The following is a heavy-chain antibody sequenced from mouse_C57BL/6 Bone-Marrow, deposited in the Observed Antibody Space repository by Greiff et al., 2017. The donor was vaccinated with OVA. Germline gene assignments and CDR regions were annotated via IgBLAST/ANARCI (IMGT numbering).Heavy chain of an antibody. Sequence: QVQLQQPGAELVMPGASVKLSCKASGYTFTSYWMHWVKPRPGQGLEWIGEIDPSDSYTNSNHQFKGKSTLTVDKSSSTASLQLSSLTSEDAAVYYCARKDYYGGNCAYWGQGTLVTVSA. V-gene: IGHV1-69*01. J-gene: IGHJ3*01. CDR1: GYTFTSYW. CDR3: ARKDYYGGNCAY. D-gene: IGHD1-1*01. CDR2: IDPSDSYT.